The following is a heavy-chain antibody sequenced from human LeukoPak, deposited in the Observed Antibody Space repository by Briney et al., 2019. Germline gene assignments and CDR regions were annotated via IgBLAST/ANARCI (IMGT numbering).Heavy chain of an antibody. Sequence: ASVKVSCKVSGYTLTELSMHWVRQAPGKGLEWMGGFDPEDGETIYAQKFQGRVTMTEDTSTDTAYMELSSLRSEDTAVYYCATGLEWLRLFDYWGQGTLVTVSS. CDR1: GYTLTELS. J-gene: IGHJ4*02. D-gene: IGHD5-12*01. CDR2: FDPEDGET. V-gene: IGHV1-24*01. CDR3: ATGLEWLRLFDY.